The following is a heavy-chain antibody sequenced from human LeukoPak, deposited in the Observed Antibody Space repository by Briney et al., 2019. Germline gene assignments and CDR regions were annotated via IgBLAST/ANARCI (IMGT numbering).Heavy chain of an antibody. CDR3: ARGGGAYSSAYNWFDP. CDR2: ISGSGGST. V-gene: IGHV3-23*01. Sequence: PSETLSLTCTVPGGSISSSAYFWGWIRQPPGKGLEWVSAISGSGGSTYYADSVKGRFTISRDNSKNTLYLQMNSLRAEDTAVYYCARGGGAYSSAYNWFDPWGQGTLVTVSS. D-gene: IGHD6-19*01. CDR1: GGSISSSAYF. J-gene: IGHJ5*02.